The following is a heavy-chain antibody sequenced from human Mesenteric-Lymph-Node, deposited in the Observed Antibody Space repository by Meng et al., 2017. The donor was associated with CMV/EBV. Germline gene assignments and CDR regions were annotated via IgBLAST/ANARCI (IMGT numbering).Heavy chain of an antibody. V-gene: IGHV4-34*01. J-gene: IGHJ4*02. Sequence: QGQLQQWGGGLLNPSETLSLTCAVYGGSFSGYYWSWIRQPPGKGLEWIGEINHSGSTNYNPSLKSRVTISVDTSKNQFSLKLSSVTAADTAVYYCARHQRWLKSEGGFNYWGQGTLVTVSS. CDR1: GGSFSGYY. CDR2: INHSGST. CDR3: ARHQRWLKSEGGFNY. D-gene: IGHD4-23*01.